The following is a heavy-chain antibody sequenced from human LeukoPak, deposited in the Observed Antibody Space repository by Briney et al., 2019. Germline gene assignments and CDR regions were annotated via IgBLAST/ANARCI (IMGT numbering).Heavy chain of an antibody. Sequence: PGRSLRLSCAGSGFTFSTFGFHWVRQAPGKGLEWVAVTSFDGTNKYYADSVKGRFTISRDNSKNTLYLQMNSLRAEDTAVCYCARRDTVTAFDYWGQGTLVTVSS. CDR2: TSFDGTNK. CDR1: GFTFSTFG. V-gene: IGHV3-30*03. D-gene: IGHD2-21*02. CDR3: ARRDTVTAFDY. J-gene: IGHJ4*02.